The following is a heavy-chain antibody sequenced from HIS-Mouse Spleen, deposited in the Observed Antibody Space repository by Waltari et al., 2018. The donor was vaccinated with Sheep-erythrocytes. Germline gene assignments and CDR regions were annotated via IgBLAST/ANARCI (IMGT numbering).Heavy chain of an antibody. D-gene: IGHD3-10*01. CDR2: ISSSSSYI. CDR1: AFTFSSYS. CDR3: ARDRSNYFDY. V-gene: IGHV3-21*01. J-gene: IGHJ4*02. Sequence: SLRLSCSASAFTFSSYSMNWVRQAPGKGLEWVSSISSSSSYIYYADSVKGRFTISRDNAKNSLYLQMNSLRAEDTAVYYCARDRSNYFDYWGQGTLVTVSS.